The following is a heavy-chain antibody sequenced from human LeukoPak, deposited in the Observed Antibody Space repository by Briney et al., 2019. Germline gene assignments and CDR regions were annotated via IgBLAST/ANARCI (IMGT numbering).Heavy chain of an antibody. D-gene: IGHD3-22*01. Sequence: ASVKVSCKASGYTFTGYYMHWVRQAPGQGLEWMGRINPNSGGTNYVQKFQGRVTMTRDTSISTAYMELSRLRSDDTAVYYCARDLPESYYYDSSGYSFQHWGQGTLVTVSS. CDR2: INPNSGGT. CDR1: GYTFTGYY. V-gene: IGHV1-2*06. J-gene: IGHJ1*01. CDR3: ARDLPESYYYDSSGYSFQH.